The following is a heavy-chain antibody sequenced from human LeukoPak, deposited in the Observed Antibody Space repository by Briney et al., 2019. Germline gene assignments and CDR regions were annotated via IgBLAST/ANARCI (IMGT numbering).Heavy chain of an antibody. J-gene: IGHJ6*03. CDR1: GFTFSSYS. V-gene: IGHV3-21*01. D-gene: IGHD3-10*01. Sequence: GGSLSLSCAASGFTFSSYSMNWVRQAPGKGLEWVSSISSSSSYIYYADSVKGRFTISRDNAKNSLYLQMNSLRAEDTAVYYCARDLVRGDKRYYYMDVWGKGATVTVSS. CDR2: ISSSSSYI. CDR3: ARDLVRGDKRYYYMDV.